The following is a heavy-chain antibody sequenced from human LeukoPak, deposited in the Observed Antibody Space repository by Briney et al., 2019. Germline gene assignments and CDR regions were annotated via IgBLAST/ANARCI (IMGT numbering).Heavy chain of an antibody. V-gene: IGHV4-59*01. CDR2: IYYSGST. CDR1: GGSISSYY. CDR3: ARDGGYCSSTNCYDY. D-gene: IGHD2-2*03. Sequence: PSETLSLTCTVSGGSISSYYWSWIRQPPGKGLEWIGYIYYSGSTNYNPSLKSRVTISVDTSKTQFSLKLRSVTAADTAVYYCARDGGYCSSTNCYDYWGQGTLVTVSS. J-gene: IGHJ4*02.